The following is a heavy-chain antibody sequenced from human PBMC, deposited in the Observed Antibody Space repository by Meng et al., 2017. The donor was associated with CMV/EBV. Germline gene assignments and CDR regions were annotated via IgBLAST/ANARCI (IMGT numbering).Heavy chain of an antibody. CDR2: IIPIFGTA. CDR3: ARDYQLERRSDDY. CDR1: GGTFSSYA. J-gene: IGHJ4*02. D-gene: IGHD1-1*01. V-gene: IGHV1-69*05. Sequence: SVKVSCKASGGTFSSYAISWVRQAPGQGLEWMGGIIPIFGTANYAQKFRGRVTITTDESTSTAYMELSSLRSDDTAVYYCARDYQLERRSDDYWGQGTLVTVSS.